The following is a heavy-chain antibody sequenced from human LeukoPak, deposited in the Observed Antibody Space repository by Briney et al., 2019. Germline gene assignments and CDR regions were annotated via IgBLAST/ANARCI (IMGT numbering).Heavy chain of an antibody. V-gene: IGHV4-39*01. J-gene: IGHJ4*02. CDR2: IYYSGST. CDR1: GGSISSSSYY. CDR3: ARKIAAAGTHDY. D-gene: IGHD6-13*01. Sequence: SETLSLTCTVSGGSISSSSYYWGWIRQPPGKGLEWIGSIYYSGSTYYNPSLKSRVTISVDTSKNQFSLKLSSVTAADTAVYYCARKIAAAGTHDYWGQGTLVTVSS.